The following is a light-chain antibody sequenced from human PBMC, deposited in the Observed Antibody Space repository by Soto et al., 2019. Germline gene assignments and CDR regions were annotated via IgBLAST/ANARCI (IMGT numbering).Light chain of an antibody. V-gene: IGLV1-51*01. Sequence: QSVLTQPPSVSAAPGQKVTISCSGSSSNIGNNFVSWYQQVPGTAPKLLVYDNNKRPSGIPDRFSGSKSGTSATLGITGLQTGDEADYHCGTWDTSLSTPYVSGTGTKVTVL. CDR1: SSNIGNNF. CDR2: DNN. CDR3: GTWDTSLSTPYV. J-gene: IGLJ1*01.